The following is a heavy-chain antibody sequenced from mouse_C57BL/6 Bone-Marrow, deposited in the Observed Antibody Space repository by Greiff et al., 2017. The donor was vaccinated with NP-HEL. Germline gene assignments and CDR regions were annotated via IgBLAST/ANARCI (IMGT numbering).Heavy chain of an antibody. CDR3: AREGATVVRNYYFDY. CDR2: ISYDGSN. CDR1: GYSITSGYY. D-gene: IGHD1-1*01. V-gene: IGHV3-6*01. J-gene: IGHJ2*01. Sequence: EVKLQESGPGLVKPSQSLSLTCSVTGYSITSGYYWNWIRQFPGNKLEWMGYISYDGSNNYNPSLKNRISITRDTSKNQFFLKLNSVTTEDTATYYCAREGATVVRNYYFDYWGQGTTLTVSS.